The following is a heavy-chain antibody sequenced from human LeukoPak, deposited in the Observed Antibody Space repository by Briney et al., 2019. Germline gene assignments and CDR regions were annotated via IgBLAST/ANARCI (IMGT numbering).Heavy chain of an antibody. D-gene: IGHD2-2*01. V-gene: IGHV4-39*07. Sequence: SETLSLTCTVSGGSISSYYWSWIRQPPAKGLEWIGSMYSRGSTYYNPSLKSRVTISVDTSKNQFSLKLSSVTAADTAVYYCARGPPDCSSTSCYAFDAFDIWGQGTMVTVSS. CDR1: GGSISSYY. J-gene: IGHJ3*02. CDR3: ARGPPDCSSTSCYAFDAFDI. CDR2: MYSRGST.